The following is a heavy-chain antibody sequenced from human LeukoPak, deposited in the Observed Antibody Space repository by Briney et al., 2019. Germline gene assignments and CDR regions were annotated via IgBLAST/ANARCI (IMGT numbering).Heavy chain of an antibody. CDR3: ARGYSSTYRIYY. CDR2: INPSGNST. J-gene: IGHJ4*02. V-gene: IGHV1-46*01. Sequence: ASVKVSCKASGYTFTNYYVHWVRQAPGQGLEWMGIINPSGNSTRYQQKFQDRVTMTRETSTRTVYMELSSLRSEDTAMYYCARGYSSTYRIYYCGQGTLVTVSS. CDR1: GYTFTNYY. D-gene: IGHD6-13*01.